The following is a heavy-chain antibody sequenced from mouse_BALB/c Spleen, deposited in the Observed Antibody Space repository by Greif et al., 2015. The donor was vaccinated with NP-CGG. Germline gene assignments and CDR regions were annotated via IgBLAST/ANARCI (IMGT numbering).Heavy chain of an antibody. V-gene: IGHV1-7*01. CDR2: INPSTGYT. Sequence: VQLQQSGAELAKPGASVKMSCKASGYTFTSYWMHWVKQRPGQGLEWIGYINPSTGYTEYNQKFKDKATLTADKSSSTAYMQLSSLTSEDSAVYYCAREEGVWDYWGQGSSVTVSS. J-gene: IGHJ4*01. CDR3: AREEGVWDY. CDR1: GYTFTSYW.